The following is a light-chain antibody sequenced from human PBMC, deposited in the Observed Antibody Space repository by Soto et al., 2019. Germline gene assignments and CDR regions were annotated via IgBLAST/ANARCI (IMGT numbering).Light chain of an antibody. CDR3: QQTYRLWS. V-gene: IGKV1-39*01. Sequence: DIQMTQSPSALSASVGDRVTITCRANQTVSNYVNWYQQRPGQVPSLLISGVSNLQGGVPSRFSGSGSGTDFTLTFSSLQPEDFATYYCQQTYRLWSFGQGTKVEVK. CDR1: QTVSNY. CDR2: GVS. J-gene: IGKJ1*01.